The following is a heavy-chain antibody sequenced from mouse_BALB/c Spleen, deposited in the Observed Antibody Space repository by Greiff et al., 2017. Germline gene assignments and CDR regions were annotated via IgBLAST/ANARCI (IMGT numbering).Heavy chain of an antibody. CDR2: ISNGGGST. Sequence: EVKLVESGGGLVQPGGSLKLSCAASGFTFSSYTMSWVRQTPEKRLEWVAYISNGGGSTYYPDTVKGRFTISRDNAKNTLYLQMSSLKSEDTAMYYCARRYGNDAMDYWGQGTSVTVSS. D-gene: IGHD2-10*02. V-gene: IGHV5-12-2*01. CDR1: GFTFSSYT. CDR3: ARRYGNDAMDY. J-gene: IGHJ4*01.